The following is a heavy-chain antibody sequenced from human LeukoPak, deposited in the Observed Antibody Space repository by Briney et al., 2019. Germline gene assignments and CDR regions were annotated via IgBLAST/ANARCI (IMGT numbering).Heavy chain of an antibody. CDR2: ISSSSSYI. Sequence: GGSLRLSCAASGFIFSTYSMNWVRQAPGKGLEWVSSISSSSSYIHYADSVKGRFTISRDNAKNSLFLQMNSLRAEDTAVYYCAGINDYGDPTGAFDIWGQGTMVTVSS. V-gene: IGHV3-21*01. CDR3: AGINDYGDPTGAFDI. CDR1: GFIFSTYS. J-gene: IGHJ3*02. D-gene: IGHD4-17*01.